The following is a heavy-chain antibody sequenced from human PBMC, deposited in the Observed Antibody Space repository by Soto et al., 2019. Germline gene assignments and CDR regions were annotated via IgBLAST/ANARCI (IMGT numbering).Heavy chain of an antibody. CDR1: GGTFSSYT. CDR3: ASESYGGEFDY. CDR2: IIPILGIA. J-gene: IGHJ4*02. D-gene: IGHD4-17*01. Sequence: GASVKVSCKASGGTFSSYTISWVRQAPGQGLEWMGRIIPILGIANYAQKFQGRVTITRDTSASTAYMELSSLRSEDTAVYYCASESYGGEFDYWGQGTLVTVSS. V-gene: IGHV1-69*02.